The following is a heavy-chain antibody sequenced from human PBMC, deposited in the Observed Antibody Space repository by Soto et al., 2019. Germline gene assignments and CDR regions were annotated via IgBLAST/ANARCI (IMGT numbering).Heavy chain of an antibody. CDR3: ARVGNYYDSSGYSNHDAFDI. J-gene: IGHJ3*02. Sequence: GGSLRLSCAASGFTFSSYGMHWVRQAPGKGLEWVAVIWYDGSNKYYADFVKGRFTISRDNSKNTLYLQMNSLRAEDTAVYYCARVGNYYDSSGYSNHDAFDIWGQGTMVTVSS. CDR2: IWYDGSNK. V-gene: IGHV3-33*01. D-gene: IGHD3-22*01. CDR1: GFTFSSYG.